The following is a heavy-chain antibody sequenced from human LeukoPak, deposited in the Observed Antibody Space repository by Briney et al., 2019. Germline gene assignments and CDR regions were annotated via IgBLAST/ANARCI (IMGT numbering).Heavy chain of an antibody. D-gene: IGHD2-15*01. CDR1: GYSFTSYW. J-gene: IGHJ4*02. CDR3: ARLSPFCRIKGDGTCYSDY. CDR2: IYPGDSDT. Sequence: GESLKVSCKGSGYSFTSYWIGWVRQMPGKGLEWMGIIYPGDSDTRYSPSFQGQVTISADKSISTAYLRWSSLKASDTAMYYCARLSPFCRIKGDGTCYSDYWGQGTLVTVSS. V-gene: IGHV5-51*01.